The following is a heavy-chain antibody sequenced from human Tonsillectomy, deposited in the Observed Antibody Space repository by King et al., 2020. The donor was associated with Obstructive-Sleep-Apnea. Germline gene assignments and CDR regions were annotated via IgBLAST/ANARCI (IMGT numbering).Heavy chain of an antibody. CDR2: LSGSGGST. V-gene: IGHV3-23*04. CDR3: AKDHSPYCGGDCGIDY. Sequence: LVESGGGLVQPGGSLRLSCAASGFTFSSYAMSWVRQAPGKGLEWVSALSGSGGSTYYADSVKGRFTISRDNSKNKLYLQMDSLRAEDTAVYYCAKDHSPYCGGDCGIDYWGQGTLVTVSS. J-gene: IGHJ4*02. D-gene: IGHD2-21*02. CDR1: GFTFSSYA.